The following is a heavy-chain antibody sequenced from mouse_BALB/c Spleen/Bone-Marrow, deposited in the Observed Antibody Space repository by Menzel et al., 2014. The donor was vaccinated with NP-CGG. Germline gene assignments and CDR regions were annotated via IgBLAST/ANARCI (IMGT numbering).Heavy chain of an antibody. V-gene: IGHV1-18*01. J-gene: IGHJ4*01. D-gene: IGHD1-1*02. CDR1: GYSFTGYT. CDR3: ARVYGAMDY. CDR2: INPYNGGT. Sequence: EVQLQQSGPELVKPGASMKISCKASGYSFTGYTMNWVKQSHGKNLEWFGLINPYNGGTSYNQKFKGKATLTVDKSSSTAYMELLSLTSEDSAVYYCARVYGAMDYWGQGTSVTVSS.